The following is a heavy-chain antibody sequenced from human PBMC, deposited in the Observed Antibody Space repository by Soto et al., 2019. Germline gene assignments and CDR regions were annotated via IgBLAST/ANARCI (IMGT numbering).Heavy chain of an antibody. CDR3: ARVGSSGWSPDY. D-gene: IGHD6-19*01. V-gene: IGHV4-61*01. J-gene: IGHJ4*02. CDR2: VFESENT. CDR1: GTSVTSYSYY. Sequence: SETLSLTCNVSGTSVTSYSYYWNWIRQPPGKGLEWIGYVFESENTNYNPSLKSRVTVSVDTSKNQFSLRLSSVTAADTAVYYCARVGSSGWSPDYWGQGTLVTVSS.